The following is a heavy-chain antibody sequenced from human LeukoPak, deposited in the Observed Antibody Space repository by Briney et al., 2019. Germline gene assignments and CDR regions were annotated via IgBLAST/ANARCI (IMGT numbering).Heavy chain of an antibody. CDR1: GFTFSSYA. Sequence: GGSLRLSCAASGFTFSSYAMSWVRQAPGKGLEWVSAISGSGGSTYYADSVEGRFTISRDNSKNTLYLQMNSLRAEDTAVYYCAKATVYGEYYTNWGQGTLVTVSS. D-gene: IGHD2/OR15-2a*01. V-gene: IGHV3-23*01. CDR3: AKATVYGEYYTN. J-gene: IGHJ4*02. CDR2: ISGSGGST.